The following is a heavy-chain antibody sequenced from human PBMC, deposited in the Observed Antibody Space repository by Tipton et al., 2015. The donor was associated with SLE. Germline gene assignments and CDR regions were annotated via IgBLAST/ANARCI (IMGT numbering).Heavy chain of an antibody. CDR1: GFSLSHYW. CDR3: ATGNLVGGFDH. Sequence: SLRLSCAASGFSLSHYWMSWVRQAPGKGLEWDSYISISGSTIYYADSVTGRFTISRDNAKNSLYLQMNSLRDEDTAIYYCATGNLVGGFDHWGQGTLVTVSS. D-gene: IGHD1-26*01. CDR2: ISISGSTI. V-gene: IGHV3-48*03. J-gene: IGHJ4*02.